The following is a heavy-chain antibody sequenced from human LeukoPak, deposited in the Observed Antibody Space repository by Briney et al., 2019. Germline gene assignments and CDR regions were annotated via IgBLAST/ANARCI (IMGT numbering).Heavy chain of an antibody. D-gene: IGHD1-26*01. J-gene: IGHJ6*02. V-gene: IGHV3-74*01. CDR3: ASAELTHHGMDV. CDR2: INSDGNST. Sequence: GGSLRLSCAASGLTFSSYWMHWVRQAPGKGLVWVSRINSDGNSTSYADSVKGRFTISRDNAKNTLYLQMNSLRAEDTAVYYCASAELTHHGMDVRGQGTTVTVSS. CDR1: GLTFSSYW.